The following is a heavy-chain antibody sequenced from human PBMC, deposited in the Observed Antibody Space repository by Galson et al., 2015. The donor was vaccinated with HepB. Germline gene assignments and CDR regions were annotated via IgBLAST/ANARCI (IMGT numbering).Heavy chain of an antibody. Sequence: SLRLSCAASGFIVSTNYMSWVRQAPGKGLEWVSVIYSGGRTYYADSVKGRFTISRDNSKNTLYLQMNSLRAEDTAVYYCARETQFRCFDWFIDYWGQGTLVSVSS. CDR1: GFIVSTNY. CDR2: IYSGGRT. J-gene: IGHJ4*02. CDR3: ARETQFRCFDWFIDY. D-gene: IGHD3-9*01. V-gene: IGHV3-53*01.